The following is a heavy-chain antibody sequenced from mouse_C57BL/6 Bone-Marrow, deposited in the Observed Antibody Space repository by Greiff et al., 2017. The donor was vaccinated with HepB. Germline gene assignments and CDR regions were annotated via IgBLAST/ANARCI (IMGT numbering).Heavy chain of an antibody. V-gene: IGHV5-4*01. J-gene: IGHJ4*01. CDR2: ISDGGSYT. Sequence: EVQLVESGGGLVKPGGSLKLSCAASGFTFSSYAMSWVRQTPEKRLEWVATISDGGSYTYYPDNVKGRFTISRDNAKNNLYLQMSHLKSEDTAMYYCARSYWAMDYWGQRTSVTVSS. CDR1: GFTFSSYA. D-gene: IGHD2-10*01. CDR3: ARSYWAMDY.